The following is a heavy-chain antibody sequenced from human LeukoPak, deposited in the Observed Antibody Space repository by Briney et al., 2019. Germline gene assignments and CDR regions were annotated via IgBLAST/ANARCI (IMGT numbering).Heavy chain of an antibody. CDR2: IYYSGST. CDR1: GGSISSYY. D-gene: IGHD5-12*01. J-gene: IGHJ1*01. CDR3: GRVRTGNTGSPEYFED. Sequence: SETLSLTCTVSGGSISSYYWSWIRQPPGKGLGWIGYIYYSGSTNYNPSLKSRVTISVDTSKNQFSLKLNSVTAADTAVYFCGRVRTGNTGSPEYFEDWGQGTLVTVSS. V-gene: IGHV4-59*01.